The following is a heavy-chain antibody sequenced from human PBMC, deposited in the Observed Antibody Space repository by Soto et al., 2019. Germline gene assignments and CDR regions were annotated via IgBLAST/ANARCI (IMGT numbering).Heavy chain of an antibody. D-gene: IGHD3-22*01. V-gene: IGHV3-49*03. J-gene: IGHJ4*02. CDR1: VFTFGGYA. CDR2: IRSKAYGGTT. Sequence: GSLPLACTASVFTFGGYAMSWFRQAPGKGLEWVGFIRSKAYGGTTEYAASVKGRFTISRDDSKSIAYLQMNSLKTEDTAVYYCTRVYYYASSGSFDYWGQGTMVTVSS. CDR3: TRVYYYASSGSFDY.